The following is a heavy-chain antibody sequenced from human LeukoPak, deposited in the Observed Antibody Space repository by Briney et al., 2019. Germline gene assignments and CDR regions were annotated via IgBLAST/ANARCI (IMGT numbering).Heavy chain of an antibody. D-gene: IGHD6-13*01. J-gene: IGHJ4*02. Sequence: ASVKVSCKASGYTFTSYYMHWVRQAPGQGLEWMGWINPNSGGTNYAQKFQGRVTMTRDTSISTAYMELSRLRSDDTAVYYCARDIGSSWYLDYWGQGTLVTVSS. CDR3: ARDIGSSWYLDY. CDR2: INPNSGGT. V-gene: IGHV1-2*02. CDR1: GYTFTSYY.